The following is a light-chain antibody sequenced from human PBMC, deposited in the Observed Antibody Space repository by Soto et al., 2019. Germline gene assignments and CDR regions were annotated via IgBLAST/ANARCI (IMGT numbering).Light chain of an antibody. V-gene: IGKV3-15*01. CDR2: GAS. CDR3: QHYTNSSLT. J-gene: IGKJ2*01. CDR1: HSVSSN. Sequence: EIVMTQYPATLSVSPGERATLSCRARHSVSSNLAWYQQKPGQAPRLLIYGASTSATGIPARFSGSVSGTYFTADISMLQSEDFAVYYRQHYTNSSLTFCHGTKVELK.